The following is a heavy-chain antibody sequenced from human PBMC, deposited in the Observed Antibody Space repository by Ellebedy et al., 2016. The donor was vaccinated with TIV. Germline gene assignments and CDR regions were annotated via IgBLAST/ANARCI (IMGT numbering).Heavy chain of an antibody. CDR2: IKQDGSGI. CDR3: ARKGLPDY. CDR1: GFTFSTYW. V-gene: IGHV3-7*01. Sequence: GESLKISCAASGFTFSTYWMSWVRQAPGKGLEWVANIKQDGSGIYYVDSVKGRFTISRDNAKNSLYLQMNSLRAEDTPVYYCARKGLPDYWGQGTLVTVSS. J-gene: IGHJ4*02.